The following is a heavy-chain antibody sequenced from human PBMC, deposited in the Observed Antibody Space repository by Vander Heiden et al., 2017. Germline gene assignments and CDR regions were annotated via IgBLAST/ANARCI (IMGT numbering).Heavy chain of an antibody. CDR2: IYYSGST. J-gene: IGHJ4*02. D-gene: IGHD3-22*01. Sequence: QVQLQESGPGLVKPSETLSLTCTVSGASISSYYWSWIRQPPGKGLEWIGYIYYSGSTNYNPSLKSRVTISVDTSKNQFSLKLSSVTAADTAVYYCARCSGYRNTVDYWGQGTLVTVSS. CDR3: ARCSGYRNTVDY. V-gene: IGHV4-59*01. CDR1: GASISSYY.